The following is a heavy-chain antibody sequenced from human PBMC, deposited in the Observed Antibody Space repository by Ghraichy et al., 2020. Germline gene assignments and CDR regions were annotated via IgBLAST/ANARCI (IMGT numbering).Heavy chain of an antibody. D-gene: IGHD2-2*02. CDR3: ASRSMPDIVVVPAAIDY. J-gene: IGHJ4*02. V-gene: IGHV4-39*01. CDR1: GGSISSSSYY. Sequence: SETLSLTCTVSGGSISSSSYYWGWIRQPPGKGLEWIGSIYYSGSTYYNPSLKSRVTISVDTSKNQFSLKLSSVTAADTAVYYCASRSMPDIVVVPAAIDYWGQGTLVTVSS. CDR2: IYYSGST.